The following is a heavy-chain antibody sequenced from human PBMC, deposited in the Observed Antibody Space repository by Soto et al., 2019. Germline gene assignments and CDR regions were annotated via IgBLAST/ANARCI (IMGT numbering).Heavy chain of an antibody. J-gene: IGHJ6*04. CDR3: ARVRWFAELLHYYYYGMEV. Sequence: SVNVSCKASGGTFSSYAISWVRQAPGQGLEWMGGIIPIFGTSNYAQKFQGRVTITADESTSTAYMELSSLRSEDTAVYYCARVRWFAELLHYYYYGMEVWGKGTTVTASS. V-gene: IGHV1-69*13. CDR1: GGTFSSYA. CDR2: IIPIFGTS. D-gene: IGHD3-10*01.